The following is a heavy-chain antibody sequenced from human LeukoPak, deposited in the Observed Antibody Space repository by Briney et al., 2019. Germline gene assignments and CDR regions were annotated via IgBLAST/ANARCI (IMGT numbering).Heavy chain of an antibody. CDR2: IHSNGYT. CDR1: GGSVSSYY. CDR3: AKRQGPNSGSYDYFDP. Sequence: SETLSLTCTVSGGSVSSYYWSWIRQPPGQGLEWTAYIHSNGYTNYNPSLKSRVTISVDTSKNQFTLTVTSVTAADTAVYYCAKRQGPNSGSYDYFDPWGQGTLVTVSS. D-gene: IGHD1-26*01. J-gene: IGHJ5*02. V-gene: IGHV4-4*09.